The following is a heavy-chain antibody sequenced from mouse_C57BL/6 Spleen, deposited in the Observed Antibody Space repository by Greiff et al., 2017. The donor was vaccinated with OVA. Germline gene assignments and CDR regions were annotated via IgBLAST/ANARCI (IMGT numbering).Heavy chain of an antibody. CDR2: INYDGSST. J-gene: IGHJ2*01. D-gene: IGHD1-1*01. V-gene: IGHV5-16*01. Sequence: DVKLVESEGGLVQPGSSMKLSCTASGFTFSDYYMAWVRQVPEKGLEWVANINYDGSSTYYLDSLKSRFIISRNNAKNILYLQMSSLKSEDTATYYCAREGGYYGSNYFDYWGQGTTPTVSS. CDR1: GFTFSDYY. CDR3: AREGGYYGSNYFDY.